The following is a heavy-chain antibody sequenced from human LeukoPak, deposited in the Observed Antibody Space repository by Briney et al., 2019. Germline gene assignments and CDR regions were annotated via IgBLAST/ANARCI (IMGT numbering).Heavy chain of an antibody. V-gene: IGHV1-8*01. Sequence: EASVKVSCKASGYTFTSYDINWVRQAPGQGLEWMGWMNPNRGNTGYAQKFQGRVTMTRNTSISTAYMELSSLRSEDTAVYYCARGSVRDGYNYWFDPWGQGTLVTVSS. CDR2: MNPNRGNT. CDR3: ARGSVRDGYNYWFDP. J-gene: IGHJ5*02. D-gene: IGHD5-24*01. CDR1: GYTFTSYD.